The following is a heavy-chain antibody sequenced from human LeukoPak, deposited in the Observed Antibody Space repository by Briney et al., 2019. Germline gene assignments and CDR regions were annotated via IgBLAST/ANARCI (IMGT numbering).Heavy chain of an antibody. V-gene: IGHV3-23*01. D-gene: IGHD6-13*01. CDR3: AKDSSSWVADNWFDP. J-gene: IGHJ5*02. CDR1: GFTFSSYY. Sequence: AGSLKLSCAASGFTFSSYYMRWVRQAPGKGLEWVGAISGSGGSTYYADSVNGRVTISRDNSMNTAYMQMNSLRAEDTAVYYCAKDSSSWVADNWFDPWGQGTLVTVSS. CDR2: ISGSGGST.